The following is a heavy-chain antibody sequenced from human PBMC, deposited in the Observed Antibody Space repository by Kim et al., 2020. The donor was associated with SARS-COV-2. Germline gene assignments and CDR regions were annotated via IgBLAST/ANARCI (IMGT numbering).Heavy chain of an antibody. D-gene: IGHD6-19*01. Sequence: SRKSRVTISVATSKNQFSLRLSSVTAADTAVYYCASSTRRLDHRGWFDPWGQGTLVTVSS. J-gene: IGHJ5*02. CDR3: ASSTRRLDHRGWFDP. V-gene: IGHV4-34*01.